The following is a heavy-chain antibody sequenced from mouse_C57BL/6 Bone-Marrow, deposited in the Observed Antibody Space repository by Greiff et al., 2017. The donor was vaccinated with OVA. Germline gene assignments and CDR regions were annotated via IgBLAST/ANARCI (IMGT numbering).Heavy chain of an antibody. V-gene: IGHV5-12*01. CDR3: ARLDGAWFAY. CDR1: GFTFSDYY. J-gene: IGHJ3*01. D-gene: IGHD2-3*01. Sequence: VKLVESGGGLVQPGGSLKLSCAASGFTFSDYYMYWVRQTPEKRLEWVAYISNGGGSTYYPDTVKGRFTISRDNAKNTLYLQMSRLKSEDTAMYYCARLDGAWFAYWGQGTLVTVSA. CDR2: ISNGGGST.